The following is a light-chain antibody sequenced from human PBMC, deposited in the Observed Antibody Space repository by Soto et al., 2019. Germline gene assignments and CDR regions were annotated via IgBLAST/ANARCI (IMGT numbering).Light chain of an antibody. V-gene: IGKV3-15*01. CDR2: GAS. J-gene: IGKJ1*01. Sequence: EIVITQSPVTLSVSPGERATLSCRASQSISSNLAWYQQKPGQAPRLLIYGASTRATGIPARFSGSGSGTEFTLTISSLQSEDFAVYYCQQYNNWPETFGQGTKVDIK. CDR3: QQYNNWPET. CDR1: QSISSN.